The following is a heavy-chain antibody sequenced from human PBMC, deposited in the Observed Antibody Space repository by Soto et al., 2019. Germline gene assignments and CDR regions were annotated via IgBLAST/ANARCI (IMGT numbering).Heavy chain of an antibody. CDR3: AKDLPYYYDSSGYRTR. V-gene: IGHV3-23*01. D-gene: IGHD3-22*01. CDR1: GFTFSSYG. J-gene: IGHJ4*02. CDR2: ISVSGGST. Sequence: GGSLRRSWAASGFTFSSYGMSWVRQAPGKGLEWVSAISVSGGSTYYADSVKGRFTISRDNSKNTRYLQMDSLRAEDTAVYYCAKDLPYYYDSSGYRTRWGQGTLVTVSS.